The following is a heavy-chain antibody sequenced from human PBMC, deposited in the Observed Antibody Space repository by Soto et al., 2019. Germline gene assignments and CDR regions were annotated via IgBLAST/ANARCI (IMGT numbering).Heavy chain of an antibody. V-gene: IGHV4-34*01. CDR3: ARRGWLQFTHFDY. D-gene: IGHD5-12*01. CDR2: INHSGST. CDR1: GGSFSGYY. J-gene: IGHJ4*02. Sequence: QVHLQQWGAGLLKPSETLSLTCAVYGGSFSGYYWSWIRQPPGKGLEWIGEINHSGSTNYNPSLKSRVTISVDPSKNQFSLKLSSLTAADAAVYYWARRGWLQFTHFDYWTQGTLVIVSS.